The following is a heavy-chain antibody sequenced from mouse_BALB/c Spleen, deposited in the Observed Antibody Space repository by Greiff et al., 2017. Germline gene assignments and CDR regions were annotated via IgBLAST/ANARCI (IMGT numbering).Heavy chain of an antibody. Sequence: DVMLVESGGGLVKPGGSLKLSCAASGFSFSSYAMSWVRQTPAKRLEWVATISSGGSYTYYPDSVQGRFTISRDNAKNTLYLQMSSLRSEDTAMYYCARRGFITTVVDYWYFDVWGAGTTVTVSS. CDR3: ARRGFITTVVDYWYFDV. CDR2: ISSGGSYT. D-gene: IGHD1-1*01. CDR1: GFSFSSYA. V-gene: IGHV5-9-1*01. J-gene: IGHJ1*01.